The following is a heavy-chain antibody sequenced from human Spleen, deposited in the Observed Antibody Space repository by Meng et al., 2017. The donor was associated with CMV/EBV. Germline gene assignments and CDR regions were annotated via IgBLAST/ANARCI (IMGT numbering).Heavy chain of an antibody. J-gene: IGHJ6*02. CDR3: ARTSLNEAGYGLDV. CDR2: IDWDDDR. D-gene: IGHD6-19*01. Sequence: SGPTLVKPTQTLTLTCTFSGFSLDTTGMSVSWVRQPPGKALEWLALIDWDDDRSYSDSLKTRLTISKDTSNNQVVLTVTNVDPVDTGTYYCARTSLNEAGYGLDVWGQGTTVTVSS. CDR1: GFSLDTTGMS. V-gene: IGHV2-70*19.